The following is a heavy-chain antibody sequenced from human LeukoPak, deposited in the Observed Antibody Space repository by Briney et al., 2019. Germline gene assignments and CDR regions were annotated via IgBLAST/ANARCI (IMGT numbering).Heavy chain of an antibody. V-gene: IGHV4-30-2*01. Sequence: PSETLSLTCSVSGGSISSGDYSWSWIRQPPGKGLEWIGYIYHSETTYDNPSLRSRLTISVDRSKNQFSLRLTSVTAADTAVYYCASGIAAAAFDYWGQGTLVTVSS. D-gene: IGHD6-13*01. CDR2: IYHSETT. J-gene: IGHJ4*02. CDR3: ASGIAAAAFDY. CDR1: GGSISSGDYS.